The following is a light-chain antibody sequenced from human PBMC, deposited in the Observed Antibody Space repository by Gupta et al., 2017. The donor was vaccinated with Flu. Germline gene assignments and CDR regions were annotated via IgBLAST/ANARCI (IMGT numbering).Light chain of an antibody. J-gene: IGLJ3*02. Sequence: QLFKPHSHVTSALLGAQVTITFTLTNAFSSYADAWHQQQAQKGPRFLMKVDKGGRYSRRDELPDRFSGSSSGAGRFLVISTHQSEDEADYYCQPWSTGIPGAFGSGTKLSVL. V-gene: IGLV4-69*01. CDR2: VDKGGRY. CDR3: QPWSTGIPGA. CDR1: NAFSSYA.